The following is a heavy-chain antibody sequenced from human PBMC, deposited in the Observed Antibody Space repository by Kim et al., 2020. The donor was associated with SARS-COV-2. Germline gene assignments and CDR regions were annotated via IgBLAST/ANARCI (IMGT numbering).Heavy chain of an antibody. CDR1: GFTFNNYG. J-gene: IGHJ4*02. CDR3: ASAPSDSSSYY. D-gene: IGHD3-22*01. CDR2: IWYDGSNK. Sequence: GGSLRLSCAASGFTFNNYGMHWVRQAPGKGLEWVGVIWYDGSNKYYADSVKGRFTISRDNSKNTLYLQMNSLRAEDTDVYYCASAPSDSSSYYWGQGTL. V-gene: IGHV3-33*01.